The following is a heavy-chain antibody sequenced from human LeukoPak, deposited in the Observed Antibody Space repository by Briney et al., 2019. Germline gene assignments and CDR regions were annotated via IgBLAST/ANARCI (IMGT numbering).Heavy chain of an antibody. Sequence: GGSLRLSCAASGFTFSSYEMNWVRQAPGKRLEWVSYISNSGSTIYYADSVKGRFTISRDNAKNSLYLQMNSLRAEDTAVYYCARGSMWFGELGPFDPWGQGTLVTVSS. V-gene: IGHV3-48*03. D-gene: IGHD3-10*01. CDR2: ISNSGSTI. J-gene: IGHJ5*02. CDR1: GFTFSSYE. CDR3: ARGSMWFGELGPFDP.